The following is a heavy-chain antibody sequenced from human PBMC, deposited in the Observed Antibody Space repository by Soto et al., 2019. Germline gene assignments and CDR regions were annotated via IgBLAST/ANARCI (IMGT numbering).Heavy chain of an antibody. D-gene: IGHD3-10*01. CDR1: GFTFSSYA. CDR3: ATLVRGVTLDV. CDR2: ISGSGGST. V-gene: IGHV3-23*01. Sequence: GGSLRLSCAASGFTFSSYAMSWVRQPQGKGLEWVSAISGSGGSTYYADSVKGRFTISRDNSKNTLYLQMNSLRAEDTAVYYCATLVRGVTLDVWGQGTTVTVSS. J-gene: IGHJ6*02.